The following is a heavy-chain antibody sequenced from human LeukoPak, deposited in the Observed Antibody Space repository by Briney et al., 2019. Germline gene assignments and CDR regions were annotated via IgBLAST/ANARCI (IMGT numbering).Heavy chain of an antibody. CDR1: GFTFSSYG. CDR3: AKTASSSWGFFDY. CDR2: IRSDGSIK. D-gene: IGHD6-13*01. J-gene: IGHJ4*02. Sequence: GGSLRLSCAASGFTFSSYGIHWVRQAPGKGLEWVAFIRSDGSIKYYADSVKGRFTVSRDNSKNTLYLEINSLRAVDTAIYYCAKTASSSWGFFDYWGQGTLVTVSS. V-gene: IGHV3-30*02.